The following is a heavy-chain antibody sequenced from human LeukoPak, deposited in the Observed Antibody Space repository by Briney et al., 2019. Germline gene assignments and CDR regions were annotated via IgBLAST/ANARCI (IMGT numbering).Heavy chain of an antibody. V-gene: IGHV3-30*04. CDR2: ISYDGNNK. Sequence: GGSLRLSCAASGFTFRNYVIHWVRQAPGKGLEWVAVISYDGNNKYYADSVKGRFTISRDNSKHTLYVQMNSLRAEDTALYYCARDSGYCSSTRCYSLDYWGQGTLVTVSS. J-gene: IGHJ4*02. D-gene: IGHD2-2*02. CDR1: GFTFRNYV. CDR3: ARDSGYCSSTRCYSLDY.